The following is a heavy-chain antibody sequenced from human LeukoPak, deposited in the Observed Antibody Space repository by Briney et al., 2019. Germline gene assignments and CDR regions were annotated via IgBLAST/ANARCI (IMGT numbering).Heavy chain of an antibody. CDR3: AKDREDIVVVVAAAHDAFDI. Sequence: GGSLRLSCAASGFTFSSYSMNWVRQAPGKGLEWVSAISGSGGSTYYADSVKGRFTISRDNSKNTLYLQMNSLRAEDTAVYYCAKDREDIVVVVAAAHDAFDIWGQGTMVTVSS. J-gene: IGHJ3*02. CDR1: GFTFSSYS. D-gene: IGHD2-15*01. V-gene: IGHV3-23*01. CDR2: ISGSGGST.